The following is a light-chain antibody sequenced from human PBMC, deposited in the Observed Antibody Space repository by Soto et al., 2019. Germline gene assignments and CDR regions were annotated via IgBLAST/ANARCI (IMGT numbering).Light chain of an antibody. CDR3: HQYDNWPPFT. Sequence: EIVMTQSPATLSVSPGERATLSCRASQSVSSNLAWYQQKPGQAPRLLIYGASTRATGIPDRFSGSGSGTEFTLTISSLQSEDFAVYYCHQYDNWPPFTFGPGTNVDIK. J-gene: IGKJ3*01. CDR1: QSVSSN. CDR2: GAS. V-gene: IGKV3-15*01.